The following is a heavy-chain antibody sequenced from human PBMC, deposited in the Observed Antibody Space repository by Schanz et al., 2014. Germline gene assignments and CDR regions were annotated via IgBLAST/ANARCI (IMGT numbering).Heavy chain of an antibody. V-gene: IGHV3-33*08. CDR1: GFTFSSYD. J-gene: IGHJ4*02. CDR2: LWHDGSKK. Sequence: AHLVESGGGLVQPGRSLRLSCAASGFTFSSYDVFWVRQAPGKGLEWVAILWHDGSKKYYADSVKGRFTVSRDNSKNTLYLQLNSLRAEDTAVYYCARDFHGYGPHLDYWGQGSLVTVSS. CDR3: ARDFHGYGPHLDY. D-gene: IGHD5-12*01.